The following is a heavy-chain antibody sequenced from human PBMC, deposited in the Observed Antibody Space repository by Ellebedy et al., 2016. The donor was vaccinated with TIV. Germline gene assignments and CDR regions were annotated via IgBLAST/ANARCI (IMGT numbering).Heavy chain of an antibody. CDR2: LTAAGSEK. V-gene: IGHV3-7*01. J-gene: IGHJ6*02. Sequence: GESLKISCAASGFTLSDTWMNWVRQAPGTGLEWVAILTAAGSEKYYADSVKGRFTISRDNSKNTLSLQMNSLRAEDTAVYDCARRLAARPDYYYAMDVWGQGTTVTVAS. D-gene: IGHD6-6*01. CDR1: GFTLSDTW. CDR3: ARRLAARPDYYYAMDV.